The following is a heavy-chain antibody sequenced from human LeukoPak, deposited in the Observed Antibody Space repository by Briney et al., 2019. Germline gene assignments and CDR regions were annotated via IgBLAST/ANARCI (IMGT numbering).Heavy chain of an antibody. V-gene: IGHV4-4*02. CDR1: GVSITNTNW. D-gene: IGHD6-19*01. J-gene: IGHJ6*02. CDR3: ASRSYNGMDV. Sequence: SETLSLTCAVSGVSITNTNWWSWVRQPPGKGLEWIGEIYHSGSTNYIPSLKSRVTISVDKSKNQFSLKLTSVTAADAAVYYCASRSYNGMDVWGQGTTVTVSS. CDR2: IYHSGST.